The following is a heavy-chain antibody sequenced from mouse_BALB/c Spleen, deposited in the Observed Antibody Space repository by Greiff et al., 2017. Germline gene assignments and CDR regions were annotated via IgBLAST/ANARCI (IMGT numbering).Heavy chain of an antibody. D-gene: IGHD2-1*01. J-gene: IGHJ4*01. CDR1: GYTFTSYW. CDR2: IYPGNSDT. Sequence: EVQLQQSATVLARPGASVKMSCKASGYTFTSYWLPWVKPRPGQGLEWIGAIYPGNSDTSYNQKFKGKAKLTAVTSTSTAYMELSSLTNEDSAVYYCTRVYYGNYYAMDYRGQGTTVTVSS. V-gene: IGHV1-5*01. CDR3: TRVYYGNYYAMDY.